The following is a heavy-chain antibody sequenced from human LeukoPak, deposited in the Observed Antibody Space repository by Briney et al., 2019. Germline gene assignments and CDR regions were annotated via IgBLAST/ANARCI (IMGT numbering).Heavy chain of an antibody. CDR3: ARDPRGYYDSSGFHDAFDI. Sequence: PSETLSLTCTVSSGSISSGSYYWSWIRQPAGKGLEWIGRIYTSGSTNYNPSLKSRVTISVDTSKNQFSLKLSSVTAADTAVYYCARDPRGYYDSSGFHDAFDIWGQGTMVTVSS. J-gene: IGHJ3*02. D-gene: IGHD3-22*01. CDR2: IYTSGST. V-gene: IGHV4-61*02. CDR1: SGSISSGSYY.